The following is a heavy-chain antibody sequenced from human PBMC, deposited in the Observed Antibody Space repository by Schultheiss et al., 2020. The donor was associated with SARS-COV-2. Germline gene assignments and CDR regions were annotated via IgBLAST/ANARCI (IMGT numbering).Heavy chain of an antibody. Sequence: GGSLRLSCAASGFTFSSYAMSWVRQAPGKGLEWVANIKQDGSEKYYVDSVKGRFTISRDNSKNTLYLQMNSLRAEDTAVYYCASGDYGDAKNHYYYYYGMDVWGQGTTVTVSS. CDR3: ASGDYGDAKNHYYYYYGMDV. J-gene: IGHJ6*02. CDR1: GFTFSSYA. D-gene: IGHD4-17*01. CDR2: IKQDGSEK. V-gene: IGHV3-7*01.